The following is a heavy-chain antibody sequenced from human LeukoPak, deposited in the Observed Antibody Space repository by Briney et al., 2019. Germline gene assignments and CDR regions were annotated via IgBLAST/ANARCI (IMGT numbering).Heavy chain of an antibody. J-gene: IGHJ5*02. CDR2: INHSGST. CDR3: ARGRTLYTVTTGLNGIRFDP. D-gene: IGHD4-17*01. V-gene: IGHV4-34*01. Sequence: SETLSLTCAVYGGSFSGYYWSWIRQPPGKGPEWIGEINHSGSTNYNPSLKSRVTISVDTSKNQFSLKLSSVTAADTAVYYCARGRTLYTVTTGLNGIRFDPWGQGTLVTVSS. CDR1: GGSFSGYY.